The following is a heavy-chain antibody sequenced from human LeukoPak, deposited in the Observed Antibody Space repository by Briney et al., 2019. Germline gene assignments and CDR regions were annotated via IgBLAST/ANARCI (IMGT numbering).Heavy chain of an antibody. J-gene: IGHJ6*03. CDR2: ISGSGGST. Sequence: GGSLRLSCAASGFTFSSYAMSWVRQAPGKGLEWVSAISGSGGSTYYADSVKGRFTISRDNSKNTLYLQMNSLRAEDTAVYYCARDRGYSSAWYWGMDVWGKGTTVTVSS. CDR3: ARDRGYSSAWYWGMDV. D-gene: IGHD6-19*01. CDR1: GFTFSSYA. V-gene: IGHV3-23*01.